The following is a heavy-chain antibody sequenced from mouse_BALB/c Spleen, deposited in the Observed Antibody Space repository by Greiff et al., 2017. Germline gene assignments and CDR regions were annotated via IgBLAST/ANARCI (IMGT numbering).Heavy chain of an antibody. D-gene: IGHD3-3*01. J-gene: IGHJ4*01. Sequence: EVNLVESGGGLVKPGGSLKLSCAASGFTFSDYYMYWVRQTPEKRLEWVATISDGGSYTYYPDSVKGRFTISRDNAKNNLYLQMSSLKSEDTAMYYCARDREVEGYYAMDYWGQGTSVTVSS. CDR3: ARDREVEGYYAMDY. CDR2: ISDGGSYT. V-gene: IGHV5-4*02. CDR1: GFTFSDYY.